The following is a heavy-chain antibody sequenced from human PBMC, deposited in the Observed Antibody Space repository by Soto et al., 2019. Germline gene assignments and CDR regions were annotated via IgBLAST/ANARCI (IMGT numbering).Heavy chain of an antibody. CDR2: IDWDDDK. CDR1: GFSLSTSGMC. D-gene: IGHD2-15*01. Sequence: SGPTLVNPTQTLTLTCTFSGFSLSTSGMCVSWIRQPPGKALEWLALIDWDDDKYYSTSLKTRLTISKDTSKNQVVLTMTNMDPVDTATYYCARIPGYCSGGSCYSGDYYGMDVWGQGTTVTVSS. V-gene: IGHV2-70*01. CDR3: ARIPGYCSGGSCYSGDYYGMDV. J-gene: IGHJ6*02.